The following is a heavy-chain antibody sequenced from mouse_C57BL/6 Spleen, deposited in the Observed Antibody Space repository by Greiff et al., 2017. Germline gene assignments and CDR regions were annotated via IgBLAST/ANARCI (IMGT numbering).Heavy chain of an antibody. Sequence: EVQRVESEGGLVQPGSSMKLSCTASGFTFSDYYMAWVRQVPEKGLEWVANINYDGSSTYYLDSLKSRFIISRDNAKNILYLQMSSLKSEDTATYYCARGGGIYYDYDAWFAYWGQGTLVTVSA. J-gene: IGHJ3*01. CDR2: INYDGSST. D-gene: IGHD2-4*01. CDR3: ARGGGIYYDYDAWFAY. CDR1: GFTFSDYY. V-gene: IGHV5-16*01.